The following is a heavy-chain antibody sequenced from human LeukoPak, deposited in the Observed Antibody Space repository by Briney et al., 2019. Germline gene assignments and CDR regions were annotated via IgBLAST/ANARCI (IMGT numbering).Heavy chain of an antibody. CDR1: GYTFASYY. V-gene: IGHV1-46*01. CDR2: INPSGGST. CDR3: ARGFLVPGLSYYYYYYGMDV. Sequence: ASVTVSCKAPGYTFASYYMHWVRQAPGQGLEWMGIINPSGGSTSYAQKFQGRVTMTRNTSISTAYMELSSLRSEDTAVYYCARGFLVPGLSYYYYYYGMDVWGQGTTVTVSS. D-gene: IGHD3-3*01. J-gene: IGHJ6*02.